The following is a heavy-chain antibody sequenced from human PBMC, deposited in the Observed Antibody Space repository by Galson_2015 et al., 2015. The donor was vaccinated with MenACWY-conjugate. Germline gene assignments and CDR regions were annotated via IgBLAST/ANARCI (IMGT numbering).Heavy chain of an antibody. CDR1: GGTFSSYA. CDR2: IIPIFGTA. J-gene: IGHJ4*02. D-gene: IGHD5-18*01. Sequence: SVKVSCKASGGTFSSYAISWVRQAPGQGLEWMGGIIPIFGTANYAQKFQGRVTITADKSTSTAYMELSSLRSEDTAVYYCARETEDTAMVFDYWGQGTLVTVSS. V-gene: IGHV1-69*06. CDR3: ARETEDTAMVFDY.